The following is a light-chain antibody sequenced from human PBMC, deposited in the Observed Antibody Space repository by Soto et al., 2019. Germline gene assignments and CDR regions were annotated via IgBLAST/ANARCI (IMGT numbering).Light chain of an antibody. CDR3: SSFTTSNTWM. CDR1: SSDVGGYNF. Sequence: QSVLTQPASVSGSPGQSITISCTGTSSDVGGYNFFSWYQQHPGNAPKLMIYEVSNRPSGVSDRFSGSKSGNTASLTISGLQAEDEADYYCSSFTTSNTWMFGGGTKVTVL. V-gene: IGLV2-14*01. CDR2: EVS. J-gene: IGLJ3*02.